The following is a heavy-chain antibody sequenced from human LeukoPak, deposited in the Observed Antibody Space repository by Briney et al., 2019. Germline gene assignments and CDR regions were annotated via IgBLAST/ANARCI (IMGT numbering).Heavy chain of an antibody. Sequence: GESLQISCKGSGYSFTSYWIGWVRQMPGKGLEWMGIIYPGDSDTRYSPSFQGQVTISADKSISTAYLQWSSLKASDTAMYYCARHKGIAAAGKVNYYYGMDVWGQGTTVTVSS. V-gene: IGHV5-51*01. D-gene: IGHD6-13*01. CDR2: IYPGDSDT. CDR1: GYSFTSYW. CDR3: ARHKGIAAAGKVNYYYGMDV. J-gene: IGHJ6*02.